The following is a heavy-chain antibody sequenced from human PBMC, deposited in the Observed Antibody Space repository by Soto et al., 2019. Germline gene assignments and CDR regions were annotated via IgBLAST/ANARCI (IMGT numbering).Heavy chain of an antibody. CDR1: GYTFNTYA. V-gene: IGHV1-18*01. CDR3: ARSGGGYDLGDY. J-gene: IGHJ4*02. D-gene: IGHD5-12*01. CDR2: ISGYNGNT. Sequence: QVQLVQSGAEVKKPGASVKVSCKASGYTFNTYAITWVRQAPGQGLEWMGWISGYNGNTNYAQTLQGRGTMTTDTSTSTAYLELRSLRSDDTAVYYCARSGGGYDLGDYWGQGTLVTVSS.